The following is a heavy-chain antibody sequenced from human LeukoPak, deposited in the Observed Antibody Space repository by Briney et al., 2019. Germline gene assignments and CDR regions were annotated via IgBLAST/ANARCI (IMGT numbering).Heavy chain of an antibody. CDR1: GGSISSGSYY. V-gene: IGHV4-39*07. Sequence: SETLSLTCTVSGGSISSGSYYWGWIRQPPGKGLEWIGNIYYSGSTYYNPSLKSRVTISVDRSKNQFSLKLSSVTAADTAVYYCARGAIAAAGWADYFDYWGQGTLVTVSS. D-gene: IGHD6-13*01. CDR2: IYYSGST. J-gene: IGHJ4*02. CDR3: ARGAIAAAGWADYFDY.